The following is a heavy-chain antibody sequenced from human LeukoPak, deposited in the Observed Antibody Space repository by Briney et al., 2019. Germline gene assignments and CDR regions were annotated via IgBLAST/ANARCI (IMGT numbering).Heavy chain of an antibody. J-gene: IGHJ4*02. CDR3: AKMGYYECSDFFDY. Sequence: GGSLRLSCAASGFTFSSYAMSWVRQAPGKGLEWVSAISGDGGSAYYSDSMKGRFTISRDNSKNTLYLQMHSLRAEDTAVYYCAKMGYYECSDFFDYWGQGTLVTVSS. CDR1: GFTFSSYA. V-gene: IGHV3-23*01. D-gene: IGHD3-22*01. CDR2: ISGDGGSA.